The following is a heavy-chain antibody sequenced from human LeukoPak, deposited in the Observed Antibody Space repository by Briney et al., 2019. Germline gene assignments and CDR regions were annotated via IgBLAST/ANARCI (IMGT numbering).Heavy chain of an antibody. CDR1: GFTFSSYG. J-gene: IGHJ5*02. CDR2: IWYDGSNK. V-gene: IGHV3-33*06. CDR3: AKDGDSSGPRGNWFDP. Sequence: GGSLRLSCAASGFTFSSYGMHWVRQAPGKGLEWVAVIWYDGSNKYYADSVKGRFTISRDNSKNTLILQMNSLRAEDTAVYYCAKDGDSSGPRGNWFDPWGQGTLVTVSS. D-gene: IGHD6-19*01.